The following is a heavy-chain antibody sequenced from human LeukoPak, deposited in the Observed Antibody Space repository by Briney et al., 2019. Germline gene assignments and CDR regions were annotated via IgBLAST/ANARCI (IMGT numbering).Heavy chain of an antibody. D-gene: IGHD2-8*01. CDR3: SRENGAFSPFGY. J-gene: IGHJ4*02. V-gene: IGHV4-34*01. CDR1: GGSLSGYY. CDR2: INHSGST. Sequence: PSETLSLTCAVYGGSLSGYYWSWIRQPPGKGLEWIGEINHSGSTNYNPSLKSRVTISVDTSKNQFSLKLSSVTAADTAVYYCSRENGAFSPFGYWGQGTLVTVLS.